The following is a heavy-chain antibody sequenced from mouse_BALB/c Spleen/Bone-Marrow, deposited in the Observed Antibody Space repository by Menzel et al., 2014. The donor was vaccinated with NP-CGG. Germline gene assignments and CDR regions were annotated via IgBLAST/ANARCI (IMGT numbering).Heavy chain of an antibody. CDR1: GYAFTNYL. J-gene: IGHJ2*01. CDR2: LNPGSGGT. Sequence: VQVVESGAELVRPGTSVKVSCKASGYAFTNYLIEWVKQRPGQGLEWIGVLNPGSGGTNYNEKFKGKATLTADKSSSSAYMQLSSLTSEDSAVYFCARRIYYAMGYWGQGTTRTVSS. V-gene: IGHV1-54*01. D-gene: IGHD2-1*01. CDR3: ARRIYYAMGY.